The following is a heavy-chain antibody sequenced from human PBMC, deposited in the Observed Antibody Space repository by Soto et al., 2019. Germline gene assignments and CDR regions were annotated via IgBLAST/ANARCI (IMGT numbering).Heavy chain of an antibody. CDR3: ARVSRKKYCSSTSCYSGAFDI. CDR1: GFTFSSYS. V-gene: IGHV3-21*01. Sequence: EVQLVESGGGLVKPGGSLSLSCAASGFTFSSYSMNWVRQAPGKGLEWVSSISSSSSYIYYADSVKGRFTISRDNAKNSLYLQMNSLRAEDTAVYYCARVSRKKYCSSTSCYSGAFDIWGQGTMVTVSS. CDR2: ISSSSSYI. D-gene: IGHD2-2*02. J-gene: IGHJ3*02.